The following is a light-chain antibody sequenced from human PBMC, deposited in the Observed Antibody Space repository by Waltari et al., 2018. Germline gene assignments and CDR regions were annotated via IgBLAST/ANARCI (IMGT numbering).Light chain of an antibody. CDR2: AAS. CDR3: QNHERLPAT. V-gene: IGKV3-20*01. CDR1: QSIGKY. J-gene: IGKJ1*01. Sequence: EVVLTQSPGTLSLSPGERATLSCRASQSIGKYLVWYQQRPGQAPRLIMYAASPRATGIPDRFSGSGYGTDFSLTISRLEPEDFAVYYCQNHERLPATFGQGTKVEIK.